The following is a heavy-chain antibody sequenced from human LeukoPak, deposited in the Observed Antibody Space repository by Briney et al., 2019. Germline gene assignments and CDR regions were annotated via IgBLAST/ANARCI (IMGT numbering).Heavy chain of an antibody. CDR1: GFNFNTYE. V-gene: IGHV3-48*03. CDR3: AKGKNTGSYLSHVDY. D-gene: IGHD3-10*01. Sequence: GGSLRLSCAVSGFNFNTYEMNWVRQAPGKGLEWISYISRSGSTIYYADSVKGRFAISRDNSKNSLYLQMNSLRTEDTALYYCAKGKNTGSYLSHVDYWGQGTLVTVSS. CDR2: ISRSGSTI. J-gene: IGHJ4*02.